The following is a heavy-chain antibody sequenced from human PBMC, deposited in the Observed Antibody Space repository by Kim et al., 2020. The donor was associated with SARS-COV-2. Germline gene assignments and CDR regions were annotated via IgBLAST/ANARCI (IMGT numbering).Heavy chain of an antibody. CDR2: INHSGST. Sequence: SETLSLTCAVYGGSFSGYYWSWILQPPGKGLEWIGEINHSGSTNYNPSLKSRVTISVDTSKNQFSLKLSSVTAADTAVYYCARGGYDFWSGSVRAFDIWGQGTMVTVSS. CDR1: GGSFSGYY. V-gene: IGHV4-34*01. CDR3: ARGGYDFWSGSVRAFDI. D-gene: IGHD3-3*01. J-gene: IGHJ3*02.